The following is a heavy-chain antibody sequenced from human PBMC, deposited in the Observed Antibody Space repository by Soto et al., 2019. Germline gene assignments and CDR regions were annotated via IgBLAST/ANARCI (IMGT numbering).Heavy chain of an antibody. Sequence: QVQLVESGGGVVQPGRSLRLSCAASGFTFSSYGMHWVRQAPGKGLEWVAVIWYDGSNKYYAESVKGLFTISRDNSKNKRYLLKNSVRAADKAVYYCARDAVNWNSREYYYYGRYVCGPGTTVTVSS. D-gene: IGHD1-7*01. CDR2: IWYDGSNK. V-gene: IGHV3-33*01. CDR3: ARDAVNWNSREYYYYGRYV. CDR1: GFTFSSYG. J-gene: IGHJ6*02.